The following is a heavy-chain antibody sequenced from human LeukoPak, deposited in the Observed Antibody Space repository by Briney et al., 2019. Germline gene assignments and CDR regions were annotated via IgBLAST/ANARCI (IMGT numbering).Heavy chain of an antibody. V-gene: IGHV3-23*01. D-gene: IGHD2/OR15-2a*01. CDR1: GFTFSSYA. CDR2: ISGSGGST. Sequence: PGGSLRLSCAASGFTFSSYAMSWVRQAPGKGLEWVSAISGSGGSTYYADSVKGWFTISRDNSKNTLYLQMNSLRAEDTAVYYCAKDFSAWYHFDYWGQGTLVTVSS. CDR3: AKDFSAWYHFDY. J-gene: IGHJ4*02.